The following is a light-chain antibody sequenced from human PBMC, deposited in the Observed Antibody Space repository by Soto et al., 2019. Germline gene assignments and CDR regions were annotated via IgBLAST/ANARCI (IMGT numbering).Light chain of an antibody. Sequence: QSVLTQPPSASGSPGQSVTISCTGTSSDVGGYNYVSWYQQHPGKAPKLMIYDVNKRPPGVPDRFSGSKSGNTASLTVSGLQAEDEADYYCSSYAGSNGVVFGGGTKLIVL. CDR1: SSDVGGYNY. CDR3: SSYAGSNGVV. CDR2: DVN. V-gene: IGLV2-8*01. J-gene: IGLJ2*01.